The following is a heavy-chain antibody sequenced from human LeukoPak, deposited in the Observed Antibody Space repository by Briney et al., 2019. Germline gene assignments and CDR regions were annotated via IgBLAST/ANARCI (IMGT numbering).Heavy chain of an antibody. CDR2: ISYDGSNK. J-gene: IGHJ4*02. CDR3: AKDPRRYSRTGGYFDY. CDR1: GFTFSNYG. Sequence: GGSLRLSCLTSGFTFSNYGMHWVRQAPGKGLEWVAVISYDGSNKHYGDSVKGRFTISRDNSKNTLYLQMNSLRAEDTAVYYCAKDPRRYSRTGGYFDYWGQGTLVTVSS. D-gene: IGHD6-13*01. V-gene: IGHV3-30*18.